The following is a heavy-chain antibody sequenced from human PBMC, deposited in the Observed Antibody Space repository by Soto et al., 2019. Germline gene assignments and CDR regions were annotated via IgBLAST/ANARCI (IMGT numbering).Heavy chain of an antibody. CDR3: ARFSPPRKSYDSNPGWFDP. V-gene: IGHV4-59*01. CDR1: GGSLNSYY. Sequence: SETLSLTCTVSGGSLNSYYWTWIRQSPGTGLEWMGYVSSTGSTNYKPSLKSRLTMSLDTSTNEVSLSLTSVTAADAAVYFCARFSPPRKSYDSNPGWFDPWGQGIMVTVS. J-gene: IGHJ5*02. CDR2: VSSTGST. D-gene: IGHD3-22*01.